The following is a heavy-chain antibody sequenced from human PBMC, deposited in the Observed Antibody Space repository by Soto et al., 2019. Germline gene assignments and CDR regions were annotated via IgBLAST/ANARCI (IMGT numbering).Heavy chain of an antibody. J-gene: IGHJ3*02. CDR1: GGSISSGDYY. Sequence: SETLSLTCTVSGGSISSGDYYWSWIRQPPGKGLEWIGYIYYSGSTYYNPSLKSRVTISVDTSKNQFSLKLSSVTAADTAVYYCARDLKGWGDVVVPAAIDSYDAVDIWGQGTMVTVSS. D-gene: IGHD2-2*01. CDR3: ARDLKGWGDVVVPAAIDSYDAVDI. V-gene: IGHV4-30-4*01. CDR2: IYYSGST.